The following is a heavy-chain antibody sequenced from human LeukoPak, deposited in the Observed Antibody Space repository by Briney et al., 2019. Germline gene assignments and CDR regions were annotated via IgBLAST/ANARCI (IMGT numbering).Heavy chain of an antibody. CDR1: RFTFNSYA. CDR3: AKGRYESSGFNWAA. CDR2: LSGSGGSA. Sequence: GGSLRLSCAASRFTFNSYAMSWVRQAPGKGLEWVSALSGSGGSAYYADSVKGRFTISRDNSKNTLYLQMNSLRAEDTAVYYCAKGRYESSGFNWAAWGQGTLVTVSS. J-gene: IGHJ4*02. D-gene: IGHD3-22*01. V-gene: IGHV3-23*01.